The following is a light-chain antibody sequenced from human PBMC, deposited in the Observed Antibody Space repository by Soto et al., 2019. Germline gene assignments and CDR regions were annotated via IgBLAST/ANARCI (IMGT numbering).Light chain of an antibody. J-gene: IGLJ3*02. CDR3: QSYDGSLSGWV. Sequence: QLVLTQPPSVSGAPGQRVTISCTGSSSNIGAGYDVHWYQQLPGTAPKLLIYGNSNRPSGVPDRFSGSKSGTSASLAITGLQAEDEADYYCQSYDGSLSGWVFGGGTKLTVL. CDR1: SSNIGAGYD. CDR2: GNS. V-gene: IGLV1-40*01.